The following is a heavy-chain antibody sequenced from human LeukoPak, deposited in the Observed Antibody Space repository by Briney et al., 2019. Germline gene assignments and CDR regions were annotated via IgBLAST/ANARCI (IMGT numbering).Heavy chain of an antibody. V-gene: IGHV4-34*01. CDR2: INHSGST. Sequence: PSETLSLTCAVYGGSFSGYYWSWIRQPPGKGLEWIGEINHSGSTNYNPSLKSRVTISVDTSKNQFSLKLSSVTAADTAVYYCAPLSSSRPVGFDYWGQGTLVTVSS. CDR1: GGSFSGYY. CDR3: APLSSSRPVGFDY. J-gene: IGHJ4*02. D-gene: IGHD6-13*01.